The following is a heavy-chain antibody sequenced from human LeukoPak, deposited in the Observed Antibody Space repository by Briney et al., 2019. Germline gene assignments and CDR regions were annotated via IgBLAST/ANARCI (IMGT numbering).Heavy chain of an antibody. D-gene: IGHD4-11*01. CDR1: GGTFSSYA. V-gene: IGHV1-69*05. J-gene: IGHJ6*03. CDR2: IIPIFGTA. Sequence: SVKVSCKASGGTFSSYAIGWVRQAPGQGLEWMGGIIPIFGTANYAQKFQGRVTITTDESTSTAYMELSSLRSEDTAVYYCATFDYSNEYYYYYYMDVWGKGTTVTVSS. CDR3: ATFDYSNEYYYYYYMDV.